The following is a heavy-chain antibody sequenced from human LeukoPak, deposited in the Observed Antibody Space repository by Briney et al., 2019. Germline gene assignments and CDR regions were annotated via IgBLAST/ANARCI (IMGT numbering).Heavy chain of an antibody. J-gene: IGHJ5*02. CDR1: GDSVSSDSAA. V-gene: IGHV6-1*01. D-gene: IGHD1/OR15-1a*01. Sequence: SQTLSLTCAISGDSVSSDSAAWNWIRQSPSRGLEWLGRTCYRSKWFYDYAVFVKSRITINPDTSKNQVSLQLSSVTPEDTAVYYCVHSGTMAAGRPFDPWGQGTLVTVSS. CDR2: TCYRSKWFY. CDR3: VHSGTMAAGRPFDP.